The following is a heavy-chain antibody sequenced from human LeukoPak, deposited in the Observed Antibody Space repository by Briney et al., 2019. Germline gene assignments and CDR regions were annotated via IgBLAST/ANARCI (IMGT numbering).Heavy chain of an antibody. V-gene: IGHV3-53*01. CDR3: AEPEGGYYDIRPD. Sequence: GGSLRLSCAASGFTVSSNYMSWVRQAPGKGLEWVSVIYSDGRTYYADSVKGRFTISRDNSKNTLYLETNSLRAEDTAVYYCAEPEGGYYDIRPDWGQGTLVTVSS. CDR1: GFTVSSNY. CDR2: IYSDGRT. D-gene: IGHD3-22*01. J-gene: IGHJ4*02.